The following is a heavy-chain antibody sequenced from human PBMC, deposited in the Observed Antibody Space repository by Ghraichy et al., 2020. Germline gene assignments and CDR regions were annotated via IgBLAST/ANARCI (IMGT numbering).Heavy chain of an antibody. Sequence: SETLSLTCTVSGGSVSSGSYYWSWIRQPPGKGLEWIGYIYYSGSTNYNPSLKSRVTISVDTSKNQFSLKLSSVTAADTAVYYCARGFYSTSPGWGVAYWFDPWGQGTLVTVSS. CDR2: IYYSGST. V-gene: IGHV4-61*01. D-gene: IGHD4-11*01. CDR1: GGSVSSGSYY. CDR3: ARGFYSTSPGWGVAYWFDP. J-gene: IGHJ5*02.